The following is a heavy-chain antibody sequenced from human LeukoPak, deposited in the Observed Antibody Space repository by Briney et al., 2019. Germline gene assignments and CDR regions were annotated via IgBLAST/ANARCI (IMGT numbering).Heavy chain of an antibody. J-gene: IGHJ4*02. CDR2: ISYDASNK. D-gene: IGHD2-15*01. Sequence: PGGSLRLSCAASGFTFSSYAMHWVRQAPGKGLEWVSVISYDASNKYYADSVKGRFTISRDNSKNTLYLQMNSLRAEDTAVYYCAKAAPLFDYWGQGTLVTVSS. CDR3: AKAAPLFDY. CDR1: GFTFSSYA. V-gene: IGHV3-30-3*01.